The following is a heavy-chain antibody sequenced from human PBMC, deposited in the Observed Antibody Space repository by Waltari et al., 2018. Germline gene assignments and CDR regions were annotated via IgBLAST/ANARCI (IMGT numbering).Heavy chain of an antibody. J-gene: IGHJ4*02. Sequence: QVRLEQWGADLLKPSETLSLTCAISSGSFNAYFWTWIRQSPGGGLEWIGDISFSGTTNYNPSLESRVSMSVDVSKNQFSLKLTSVTAADTAVYYCARTYLYYGSGRSELDYWGRGTLVTVSS. V-gene: IGHV4-34*01. CDR1: SGSFNAYF. CDR3: ARTYLYYGSGRSELDY. D-gene: IGHD3-10*01. CDR2: ISFSGTT.